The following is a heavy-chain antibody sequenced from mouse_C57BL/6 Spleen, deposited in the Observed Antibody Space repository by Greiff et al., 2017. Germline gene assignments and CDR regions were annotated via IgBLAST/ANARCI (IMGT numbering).Heavy chain of an antibody. J-gene: IGHJ3*01. CDR1: GYTFTSYW. CDR3: ASLLPSGFAY. Sequence: VQLQQPGAELVMPGASVKLSCKASGYTFTSYWMHWVKQRPGQGLEWIGEIDPSDSYTNYNQKFKGKSTLTVDKSSSTAYMQLSSLTSEDSAVYYCASLLPSGFAYWGQGTLVTVSA. V-gene: IGHV1-69*01. D-gene: IGHD3-2*02. CDR2: IDPSDSYT.